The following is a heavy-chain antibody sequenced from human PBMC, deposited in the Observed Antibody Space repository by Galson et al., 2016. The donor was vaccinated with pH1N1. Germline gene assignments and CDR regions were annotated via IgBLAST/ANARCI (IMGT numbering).Heavy chain of an antibody. CDR3: ARDLGVVPAATSWFDP. V-gene: IGHV1-69*13. Sequence: SVKVSCKASGGTFSDSPISWVRQAPGQGLEWMGGIIPLFGTTNYAQKFRARVTITADESTSTAYMELSGLRYEDAAVYYCARDLGVVPAATSWFDPWGQGTLVSVSS. CDR2: IIPLFGTT. J-gene: IGHJ5*02. D-gene: IGHD2-2*01. CDR1: GGTFSDSP.